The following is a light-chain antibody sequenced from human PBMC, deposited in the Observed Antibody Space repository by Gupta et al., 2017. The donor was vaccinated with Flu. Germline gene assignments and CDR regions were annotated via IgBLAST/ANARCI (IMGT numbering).Light chain of an antibody. CDR2: EVS. V-gene: IGLV2-14*03. CDR3: ASFTATTSTRVL. Sequence: QSALAQPASVSGSLGQSITISCTGNISNIGGYNYVSWYQQHPRKAPKLVIYEVSARPSGVSTRFSGSKSANTASLIISGLLPEDEATYYCASFTATTSTRVLFGAGTKVTVL. CDR1: ISNIGGYNY. J-gene: IGLJ1*01.